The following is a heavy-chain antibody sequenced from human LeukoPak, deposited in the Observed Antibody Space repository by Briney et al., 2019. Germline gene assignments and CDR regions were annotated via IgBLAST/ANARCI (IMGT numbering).Heavy chain of an antibody. V-gene: IGHV4-59*08. CDR2: IYYSGST. D-gene: IGHD3-10*01. Sequence: KPSETLSLTCTVSGGSISSYYWSWIRQPPGKRLEWIGYIYYSGSTNYNPSLKSRVTISVDTSKNQFSLKLSSVTAVDTAVYYCARHSHYYGSGSLIDYWGQGTLVTVSS. CDR1: GGSISSYY. CDR3: ARHSHYYGSGSLIDY. J-gene: IGHJ4*02.